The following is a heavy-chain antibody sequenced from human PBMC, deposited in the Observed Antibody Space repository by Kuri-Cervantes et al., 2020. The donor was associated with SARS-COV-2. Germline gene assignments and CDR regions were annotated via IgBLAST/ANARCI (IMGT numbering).Heavy chain of an antibody. V-gene: IGHV4-34*01. J-gene: IGHJ5*02. CDR2: INHSGRA. CDR1: GGSFSDYS. CDR3: ARHSPGFLEWLSWFDP. D-gene: IGHD3-3*01. Sequence: SETLSLTCAAYGGSFSDYSWSWIRQPPGKGLEWIGEINHSGRANYNPSLKSRVTISVDTSKNQFSLKLSSVTAADTAVYYCARHSPGFLEWLSWFDPWGQGTLVTVSS.